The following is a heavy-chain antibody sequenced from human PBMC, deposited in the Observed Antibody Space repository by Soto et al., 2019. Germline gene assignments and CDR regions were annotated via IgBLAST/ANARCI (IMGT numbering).Heavy chain of an antibody. CDR3: ARGGGGGLFDP. Sequence: GGSLRLSCATSGFSFSDSYMSWIRQAPGKGLEWISYISPRSTFRDYADSVKGRFTISRDSVKSSLYLQMNNLTADDTGVYYCARGGGGGLFDPWGQGSVVTVSS. D-gene: IGHD2-21*01. CDR2: ISPRSTFR. V-gene: IGHV3-11*06. J-gene: IGHJ5*02. CDR1: GFSFSDSY.